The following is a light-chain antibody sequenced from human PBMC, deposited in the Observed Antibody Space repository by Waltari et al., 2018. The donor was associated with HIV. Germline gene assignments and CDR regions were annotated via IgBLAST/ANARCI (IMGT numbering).Light chain of an antibody. CDR3: HAWDSSAMV. J-gene: IGLJ2*01. V-gene: IGLV3-1*01. Sequence: YELTQPPSVSVSGGQTATITCSGHELGNKYVCWYQQKAGQSPIYVIYGDSKRPPASLERFPGSNSGGTATLTVSGTQAMDESDYYWHAWDSSAMVFGGGTKLTVL. CDR1: ELGNKY. CDR2: GDS.